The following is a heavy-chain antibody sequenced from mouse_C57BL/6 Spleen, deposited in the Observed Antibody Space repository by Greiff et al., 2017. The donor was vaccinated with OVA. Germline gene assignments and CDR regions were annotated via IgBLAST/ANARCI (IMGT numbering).Heavy chain of an antibody. CDR2: INPNNGGT. J-gene: IGHJ3*01. CDR3: ARGAGYGAWFAY. Sequence: EVQLQQSGPELVKPGASVKISCKASGYTFTDYYMNWVKQSHGKSLEWIGDINPNNGGTSYNQKFKGKATLTVDKSSSTAYMELRSLTSEDSAVYYCARGAGYGAWFAYWGQGTLVTVSA. V-gene: IGHV1-26*01. CDR1: GYTFTDYY. D-gene: IGHD2-2*01.